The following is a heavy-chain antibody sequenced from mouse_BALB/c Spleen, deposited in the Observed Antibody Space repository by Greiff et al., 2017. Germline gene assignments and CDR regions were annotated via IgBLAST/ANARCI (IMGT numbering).Heavy chain of an antibody. CDR1: GFNIKDTY. CDR3: ARYDYDY. J-gene: IGHJ2*01. V-gene: IGHV14-3*02. D-gene: IGHD2-4*01. Sequence: EVMLVESGAELVKPGASVKLSCTASGFNIKDTYMHWVKQRPELGLEWIGRIDPANGNTKYDPKFQGKATITADTSSNTAYLQLSSLTSEDTAVYYCARYDYDYWGQGTTLTVSS. CDR2: IDPANGNT.